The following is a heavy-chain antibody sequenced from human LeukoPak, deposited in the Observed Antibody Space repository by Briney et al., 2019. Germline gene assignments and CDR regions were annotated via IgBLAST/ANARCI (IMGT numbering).Heavy chain of an antibody. J-gene: IGHJ3*02. V-gene: IGHV3-30*03. D-gene: IGHD1-14*01. Sequence: GRSLRLSCAASGFTFSSYGMHWVRQAPGKGLEGVAVISYDGSNKYYADSVKGRFTISRDNSKNTLYLQMNSLRAEDTAVYYCASPVFFDIWGQGTMVTVSS. CDR2: ISYDGSNK. CDR3: ASPVFFDI. CDR1: GFTFSSYG.